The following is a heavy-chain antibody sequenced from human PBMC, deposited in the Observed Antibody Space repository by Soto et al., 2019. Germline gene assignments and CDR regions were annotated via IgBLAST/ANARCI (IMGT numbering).Heavy chain of an antibody. CDR3: ARTKARIAARPKRAGNWFDP. CDR1: GGSISSGGYS. Sequence: QLQLQESGSGLVKPSQTLSLTCAVSGGSISSGGYSWSWIRQPPGKGLEWIGYIYHSGSTYYNPSLKSRATISVDRSNNQFSLKLCSVTAGDTAVYSCARTKARIAARPKRAGNWFDPWGQGTLVTVSS. CDR2: IYHSGST. J-gene: IGHJ5*02. D-gene: IGHD6-6*01. V-gene: IGHV4-30-2*01.